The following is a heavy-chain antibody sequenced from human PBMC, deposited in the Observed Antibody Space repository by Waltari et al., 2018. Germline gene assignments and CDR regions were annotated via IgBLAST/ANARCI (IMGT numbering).Heavy chain of an antibody. J-gene: IGHJ6*02. V-gene: IGHV1-69*01. CDR2: ITPIFGTP. CDR1: GGSFHTYS. D-gene: IGHD3-16*01. Sequence: QVQLVQSGAEVKQPGSSVRVSCRASGGSFHTYSLSWVRPAPGQGLEWMGGITPIFGTPHYAQKFQGRVTITADESTSTTYMDLTSLRADDTAVYYCASPMGVGPLTRYDGLDVWGQGTTVIVSS. CDR3: ASPMGVGPLTRYDGLDV.